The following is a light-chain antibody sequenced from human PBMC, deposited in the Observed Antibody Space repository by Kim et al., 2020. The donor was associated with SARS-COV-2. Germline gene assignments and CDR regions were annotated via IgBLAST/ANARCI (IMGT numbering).Light chain of an antibody. CDR1: QSVRSSY. Sequence: SPGERATLSCRASQSVRSSYFAWYQQKPGQAPRLLIYAVSTRATGIPDRFSGSGSETDFTLTISRLEPEDFAVYYCQQHGGSPPYTFGQGTKLEI. V-gene: IGKV3-20*01. CDR3: QQHGGSPPYT. J-gene: IGKJ2*01. CDR2: AVS.